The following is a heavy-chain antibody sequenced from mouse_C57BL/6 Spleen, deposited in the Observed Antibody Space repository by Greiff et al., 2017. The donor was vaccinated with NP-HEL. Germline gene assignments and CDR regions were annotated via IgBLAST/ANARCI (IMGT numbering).Heavy chain of an antibody. J-gene: IGHJ3*01. D-gene: IGHD2-5*01. Sequence: QVQLQQPGAELVKPGASVKMSCKASGYTFTSYWITWVKQRPGQGLEWIGDIYPGSGSTNYNEKFKSKATLTVDTSSSTAYMQLSSLTSEDSAVYYCARGGYRSNYVAYWGQGTLVTVSA. CDR1: GYTFTSYW. CDR3: ARGGYRSNYVAY. V-gene: IGHV1-55*01. CDR2: IYPGSGST.